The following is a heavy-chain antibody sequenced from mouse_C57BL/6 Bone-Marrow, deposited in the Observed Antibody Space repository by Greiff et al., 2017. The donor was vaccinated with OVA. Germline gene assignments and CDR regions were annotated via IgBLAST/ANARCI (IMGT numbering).Heavy chain of an antibody. CDR2: ISAGGSYT. J-gene: IGHJ2*01. Sequence: EVHLVESGGGLVKPGGSLKLSCAASGFTFSSYAMSWVRQTPEKRLEWVATISAGGSYTYYPDNVKGRFTISRDNAKNNLYLQMSHLKSEDTAMYYCARVLGSFDYWGQGTTLTVSS. CDR1: GFTFSSYA. V-gene: IGHV5-4*01. D-gene: IGHD3-1*01. CDR3: ARVLGSFDY.